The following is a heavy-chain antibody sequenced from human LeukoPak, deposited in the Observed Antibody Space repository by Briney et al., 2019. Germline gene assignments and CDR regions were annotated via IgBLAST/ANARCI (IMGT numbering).Heavy chain of an antibody. D-gene: IGHD3-3*01. V-gene: IGHV4-34*01. J-gene: IGHJ5*02. CDR2: INHSGST. Sequence: SETLSLTCAVYGGSFSGYYWSWIRQPPGKGLEWIGEINHSGSTNYNPSLKSRVTISVDTSKNQFSLELSSVTAADTAVYYCARGAKVLRFLEWGSWFDPWGQGTLVTVSS. CDR1: GGSFSGYY. CDR3: ARGAKVLRFLEWGSWFDP.